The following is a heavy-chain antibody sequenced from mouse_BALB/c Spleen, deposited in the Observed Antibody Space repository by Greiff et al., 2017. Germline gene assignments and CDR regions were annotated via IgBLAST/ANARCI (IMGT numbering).Heavy chain of an antibody. CDR3: ARDYGAY. Sequence: VQLQQPGAELVKPGASVKLSCKASGYTFTSYWMHWVKQRPGQGLEWIGEINPSNGRTNYNEKFKSKATLTVDKSSSTAYTQLSSLTSEDSAVYYCARDYGAYWGQGTLVTVSA. CDR2: INPSNGRT. J-gene: IGHJ3*01. V-gene: IGHV1S81*02. D-gene: IGHD1-1*01. CDR1: GYTFTSYW.